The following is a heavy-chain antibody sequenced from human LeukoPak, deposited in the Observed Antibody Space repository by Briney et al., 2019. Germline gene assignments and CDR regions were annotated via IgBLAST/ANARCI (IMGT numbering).Heavy chain of an antibody. D-gene: IGHD4-11*01. Sequence: GGSLRLSCAASGFTFDDYAMHWVRQAPGKGLEWVSFISGDGGSTYYADSVKGRFTISRDNSKNSLYLQMNSLRTEDTALYYCAKDLDYSNVLPGSYYYYYGMDVWGQGTTVTVSS. CDR3: AKDLDYSNVLPGSYYYYYGMDV. V-gene: IGHV3-43*02. J-gene: IGHJ6*02. CDR1: GFTFDDYA. CDR2: ISGDGGST.